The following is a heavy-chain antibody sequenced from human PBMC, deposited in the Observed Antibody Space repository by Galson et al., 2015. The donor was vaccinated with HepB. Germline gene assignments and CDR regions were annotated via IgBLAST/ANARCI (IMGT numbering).Heavy chain of an antibody. CDR3: AKDPYSSSWPFDY. Sequence: LRLSCAASGFTFSSYAMSWVRQAPGKGLEWVSAISGSGGSTYYADSVKGRFTISRDNSKNTLYLQMNSLRAEDTAVYYCAKDPYSSSWPFDYWGQGTLVTVSS. J-gene: IGHJ4*02. V-gene: IGHV3-23*01. D-gene: IGHD6-13*01. CDR2: ISGSGGST. CDR1: GFTFSSYA.